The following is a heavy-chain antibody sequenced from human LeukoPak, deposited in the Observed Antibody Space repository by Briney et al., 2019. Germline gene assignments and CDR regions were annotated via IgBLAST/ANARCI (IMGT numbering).Heavy chain of an antibody. CDR1: GLAVSSNY. Sequence: GGSLRLSCAASGLAVSSNYLSWVRQAPGKGLEWVSVIYSGGDTYYADSVKGRFTISRDNSKNTLYLQMNSLRAEDTAVYHCARDHDYFDYWGQGTLVTVSS. CDR3: ARDHDYFDY. CDR2: IYSGGDT. V-gene: IGHV3-66*01. J-gene: IGHJ4*02.